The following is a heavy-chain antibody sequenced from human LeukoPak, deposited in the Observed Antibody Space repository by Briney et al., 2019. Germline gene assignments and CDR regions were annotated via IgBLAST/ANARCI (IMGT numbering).Heavy chain of an antibody. Sequence: SETLSLTCTVSGGSISSYYWSWIRQPPGKGLEWIGYIYYSGSSNYNSSLKSRVTISVDTSKNQFSLKLSSVTAADTAVYYCAMGTTVTTSGYFDYWGQGTLVTVSS. V-gene: IGHV4-59*01. D-gene: IGHD4-17*01. CDR2: IYYSGSS. CDR3: AMGTTVTTSGYFDY. CDR1: GGSISSYY. J-gene: IGHJ4*02.